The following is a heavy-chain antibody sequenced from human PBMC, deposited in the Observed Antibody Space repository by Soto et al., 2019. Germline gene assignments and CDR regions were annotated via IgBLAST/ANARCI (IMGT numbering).Heavy chain of an antibody. J-gene: IGHJ4*01. CDR3: ARASGSCYFDY. CDR1: GFTFPTSW. Sequence: GGPLRLSCGASGFTFPTSWTHWVRQAPGKGLVWVSRVNSDGSSTSYAQSVKGRFTISRNSATNTLCLQMNSLRAEDKAVYCCARASGSCYFDYWGRGTLVTVSS. CDR2: VNSDGSST. D-gene: IGHD1-26*01. V-gene: IGHV3-74*01.